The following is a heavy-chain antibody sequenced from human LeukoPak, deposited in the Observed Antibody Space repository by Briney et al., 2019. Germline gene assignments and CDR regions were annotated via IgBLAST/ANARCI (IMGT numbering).Heavy chain of an antibody. CDR1: GDSIGNHY. CDR3: ARHHNGGTYHLDY. CDR2: IHDSGRT. D-gene: IGHD1-26*01. Sequence: PSETLSLTCTVSGDSIGNHYWSCVRRPPEKGLQWIAWIHDSGRTQYNPSLKGRVTMSLDTSKNQFSLKMNSVTAADTAVYYCARHHNGGTYHLDYWGQGTLVTVSS. V-gene: IGHV4-59*08. J-gene: IGHJ4*02.